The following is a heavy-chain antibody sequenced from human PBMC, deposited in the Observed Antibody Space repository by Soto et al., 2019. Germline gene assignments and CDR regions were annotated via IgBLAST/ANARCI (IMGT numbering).Heavy chain of an antibody. CDR2: IYYSGST. CDR3: ARVPGP. Sequence: PSETLSLTCDVSGDTISTGGYTWAWIRQPPGKGLEWIGSIYYSGSTYYNPSLKSRVTISVDRSKNQFSLKLSSVTAADTAVYYCARVPGPWGQGTLVTVSS. J-gene: IGHJ5*02. V-gene: IGHV4-39*07. D-gene: IGHD3-10*01. CDR1: GDTISTGGYT.